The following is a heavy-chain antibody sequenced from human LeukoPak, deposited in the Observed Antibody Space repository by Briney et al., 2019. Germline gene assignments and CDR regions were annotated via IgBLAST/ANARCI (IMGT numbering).Heavy chain of an antibody. J-gene: IGHJ3*02. V-gene: IGHV4-34*01. D-gene: IGHD2-15*01. CDR2: INHSGST. CDR3: ARDIVVVVATNSAFDI. Sequence: SETLSLTCAVYGGSFSGYYWSWIRQPPGKGLEWIGEINHSGSTNYNPSLKSRVTISLDTSKNQFSLKLSSVTAADTAVYYCARDIVVVVATNSAFDIWGQGTMVTVSS. CDR1: GGSFSGYY.